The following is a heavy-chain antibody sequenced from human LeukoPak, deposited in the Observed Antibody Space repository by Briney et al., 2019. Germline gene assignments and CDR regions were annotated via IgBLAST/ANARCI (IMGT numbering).Heavy chain of an antibody. CDR2: ISSSSSYI. V-gene: IGHV3-21*01. CDR1: GFTFSSYS. D-gene: IGHD6-13*01. Sequence: PGGSLRLSCAASGFTFSSYSMNWVRQAPGKGLEWVSSISSSSSYIYYADSVKGRFTISRDNAKNSLYLQMNSLRAEDTAVYYCARDRIAAAGTWSYYYYYYGMGVWGQGTTVTVSS. CDR3: ARDRIAAAGTWSYYYYYYGMGV. J-gene: IGHJ6*02.